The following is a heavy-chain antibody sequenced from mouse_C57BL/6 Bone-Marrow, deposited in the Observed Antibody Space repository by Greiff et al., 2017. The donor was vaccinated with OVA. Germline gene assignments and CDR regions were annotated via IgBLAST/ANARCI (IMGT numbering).Heavy chain of an antibody. J-gene: IGHJ2*01. CDR1: GYSITSGYD. D-gene: IGHD1-1*01. CDR2: ISYSGST. Sequence: EVQGVGSGPGMVKPSQSLSLTCTVTGYSITSGYDWHWIRHFPGNKLEWMGYISYSGSTNYNPALKRRISITHDTSKNHFFLKLNSVTTEDTATYYCARELRFYYFDYWGQGTTLTVSS. CDR3: ARELRFYYFDY. V-gene: IGHV3-1*01.